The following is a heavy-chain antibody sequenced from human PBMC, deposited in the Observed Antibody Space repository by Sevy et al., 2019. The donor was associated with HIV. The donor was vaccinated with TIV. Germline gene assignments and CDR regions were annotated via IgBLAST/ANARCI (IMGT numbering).Heavy chain of an antibody. Sequence: ASVKVSCKASGYTFTGYYMHWVRQAPGQGLEWMGWINPNSGGTNYAQKFQGRVTMTRDTSISTAYMELSRLGSDDTAVYYCARASSYDILTGYPPEDAFDIWGQGTMVTVSS. CDR1: GYTFTGYY. V-gene: IGHV1-2*02. CDR3: ARASSYDILTGYPPEDAFDI. D-gene: IGHD3-9*01. J-gene: IGHJ3*02. CDR2: INPNSGGT.